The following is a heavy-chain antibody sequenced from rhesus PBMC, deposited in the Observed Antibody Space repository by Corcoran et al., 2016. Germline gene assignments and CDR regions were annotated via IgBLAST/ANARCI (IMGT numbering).Heavy chain of an antibody. Sequence: QVQLVQSGAEIKQPGASVKLSCKASGYTFTTYYLPWVRQCPGQGLEWRVLSSPYNGNKAYAQNFQGRVTITTDTSTSTGYMELSSLRSEDTAVYYCTREAGTAHFDYWGQGVLVTVSS. CDR2: SSPYNGNK. D-gene: IGHD1-1*01. CDR3: TREAGTAHFDY. CDR1: GYTFTTYY. J-gene: IGHJ4*01. V-gene: IGHV1-1*01.